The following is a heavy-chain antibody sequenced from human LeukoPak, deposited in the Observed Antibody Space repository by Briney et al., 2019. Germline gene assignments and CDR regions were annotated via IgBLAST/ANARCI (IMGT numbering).Heavy chain of an antibody. Sequence: GGSLRLSCAASRFTFSSYSMNWVRQAPGKGLEWVSSISSSGSYIYYADSVKGRFTISRDNAKNSLYLQMNSLRAEDTAVYYCARAVRGVISDAFDIWGQGTMVTVSS. CDR2: ISSSGSYI. V-gene: IGHV3-21*01. CDR1: RFTFSSYS. CDR3: ARAVRGVISDAFDI. D-gene: IGHD3-10*01. J-gene: IGHJ3*02.